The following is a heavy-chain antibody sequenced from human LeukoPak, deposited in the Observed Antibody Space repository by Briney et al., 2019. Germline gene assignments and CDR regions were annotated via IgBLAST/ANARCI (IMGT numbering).Heavy chain of an antibody. Sequence: SETLSLTCAVYGGSFSGYYWSWIRQPPGKGLEWIGEINHSGSTNYNPSLKSRVTISVDKSKNQFSLKLSSVTAADTAVYYCARRTASGRRQGLDYWGQGTLVTVSS. CDR2: INHSGST. CDR3: ARRTASGRRQGLDY. J-gene: IGHJ4*02. V-gene: IGHV4-34*01. CDR1: GGSFSGYY. D-gene: IGHD6-19*01.